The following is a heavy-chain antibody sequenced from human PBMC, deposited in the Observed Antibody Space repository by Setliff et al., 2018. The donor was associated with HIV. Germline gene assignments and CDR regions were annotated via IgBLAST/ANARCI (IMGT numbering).Heavy chain of an antibody. CDR3: ARATAAWDDAFDI. D-gene: IGHD6-13*01. CDR2: ISSSSRSK. CDR1: GFTFSTYS. J-gene: IGHJ3*02. Sequence: GGSLRLSCAASGFTFSTYSMNWVRQAPGKGLEWVSSISSSSRSKYYADSVKGRFTISRDNAKNSLYLQMNSLRAEDTAVYYCARATAAWDDAFDIWGQGTMVTVSS. V-gene: IGHV3-21*01.